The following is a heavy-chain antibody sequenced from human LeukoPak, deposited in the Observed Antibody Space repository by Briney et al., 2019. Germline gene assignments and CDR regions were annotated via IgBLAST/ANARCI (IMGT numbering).Heavy chain of an antibody. J-gene: IGHJ4*02. Sequence: SETLSLTCTVSGGSISRHYWSWIRQPPGKGLEWIGYIYYSGSTNYNPSLKSRVTILVDTSKNQFSLKLSSVTAADTAVYYCAGKIVGALFYWGQGTLVTVSS. CDR3: AGKIVGALFY. V-gene: IGHV4-59*11. CDR1: GGSISRHY. D-gene: IGHD1-26*01. CDR2: IYYSGST.